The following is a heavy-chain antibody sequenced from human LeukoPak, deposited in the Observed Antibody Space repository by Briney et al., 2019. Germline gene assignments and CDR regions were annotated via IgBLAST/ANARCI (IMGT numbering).Heavy chain of an antibody. CDR1: GYTFTSCY. CDR2: INPSGGST. D-gene: IGHD3-16*01. Sequence: ASVKVSCKASGYTFTSCYMHWVRQAPGLGLEWMGVINPSGGSTSYAQKFQGRVTMTRETSTSTVYMELSSLRSEDTAMYYCARASFALTTFVYWFDSWGQGSPVSVSS. V-gene: IGHV1-46*01. CDR3: ARASFALTTFVYWFDS. J-gene: IGHJ5*01.